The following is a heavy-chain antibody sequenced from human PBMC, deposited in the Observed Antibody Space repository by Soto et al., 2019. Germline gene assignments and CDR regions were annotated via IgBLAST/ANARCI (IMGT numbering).Heavy chain of an antibody. CDR2: ISYDGNNK. CDR3: AGKFDSSGCYYYYYGMDV. V-gene: IGHV3-30*03. Sequence: QVQLVESGGGVVQPGRSLRLSCAASGFTFSSFGMHWVRQAPGKGLEWVAIISYDGNNKYYADSVQGRFTISRDNSKNTLHMQMISLRDEDTAVYYCAGKFDSSGCYYYYYGMDVWGQGTTVTVSS. CDR1: GFTFSSFG. J-gene: IGHJ6*02. D-gene: IGHD6-19*01.